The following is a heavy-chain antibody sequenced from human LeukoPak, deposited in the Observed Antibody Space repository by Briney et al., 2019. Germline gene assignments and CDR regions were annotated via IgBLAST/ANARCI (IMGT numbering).Heavy chain of an antibody. D-gene: IGHD2-21*02. CDR1: GYTFTGYN. CDR3: ASVGYCGGDCYDNWFDP. V-gene: IGHV1-2*02. Sequence: ASVKVSCKASGYTFTGYNMHWVRQAPGQGLEWMGWINPNSGGRNYAQKFQGRVTMTRDTSISTAYMELSRLRSDETAVYYCASVGYCGGDCYDNWFDPWGQGTLVTVSS. CDR2: INPNSGGR. J-gene: IGHJ5*02.